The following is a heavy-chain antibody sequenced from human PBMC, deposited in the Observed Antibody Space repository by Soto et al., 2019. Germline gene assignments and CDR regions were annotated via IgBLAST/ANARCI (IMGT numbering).Heavy chain of an antibody. CDR2: IKQDGSEK. J-gene: IGHJ6*02. V-gene: IGHV3-7*03. CDR1: GFTFSSYW. D-gene: IGHD1-26*01. Sequence: EVQLVESGGGLVQPGGSLRLSCAASGFTFSSYWMSWVRQAPGKGLEWVANIKQDGSEKYNVDSVKGRFTISRDNAKNSLYLQMNSLRAEDTAVYYCARASGSYFSVYYYYGMDVWGQGTTVTVSS. CDR3: ARASGSYFSVYYYYGMDV.